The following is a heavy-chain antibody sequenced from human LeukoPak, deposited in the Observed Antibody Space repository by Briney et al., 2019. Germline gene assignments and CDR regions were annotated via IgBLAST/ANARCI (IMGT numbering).Heavy chain of an antibody. CDR2: INPNSGGT. D-gene: IGHD3-9*01. Sequence: ASVKVSCKASGYTFTGYYMHWVRQAPGQGLEWMGWINPNSGGTNYAQKFQGRVTMTRDTSISTAYMELSRLRSDDTAVYYCARVPSSFLTGYYYWFDPWGQGTLVTVSS. CDR1: GYTFTGYY. J-gene: IGHJ5*02. CDR3: ARVPSSFLTGYYYWFDP. V-gene: IGHV1-2*02.